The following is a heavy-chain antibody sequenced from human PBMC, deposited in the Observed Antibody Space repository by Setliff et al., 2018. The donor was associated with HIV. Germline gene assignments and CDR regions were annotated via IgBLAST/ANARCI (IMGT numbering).Heavy chain of an antibody. CDR2: IYSDGRT. V-gene: IGHV3-53*01. CDR1: GFPFSSYW. D-gene: IGHD3-16*01. CDR3: AKGVKWLDP. J-gene: IGHJ5*02. Sequence: PGGSLRLSCAASGFPFSSYWMTWVRQAPGKGLEWVSFIYSDGRTYHADSVKGLFSISRDNSKNMMHLQMNGLRPEDTAVYYCAKGVKWLDPWGQGTLVTVSS.